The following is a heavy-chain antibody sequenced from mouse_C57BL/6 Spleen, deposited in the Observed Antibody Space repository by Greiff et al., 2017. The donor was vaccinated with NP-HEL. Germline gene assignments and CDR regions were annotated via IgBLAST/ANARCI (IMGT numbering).Heavy chain of an antibody. CDR2: IWSDGST. Sequence: VKLMESGPGLVAPSQSLSITCTVSGFSLTSYGVHWVRQPPGKGLEWLVVIWSDGSTTYNSALKSRLSISKDNSKSQVFLKMNSLQTDDTAMYYCARQMVTTYYAMDYWGQGTSVTVSS. CDR3: ARQMVTTYYAMDY. J-gene: IGHJ4*01. D-gene: IGHD2-3*01. V-gene: IGHV2-6-1*01. CDR1: GFSLTSYG.